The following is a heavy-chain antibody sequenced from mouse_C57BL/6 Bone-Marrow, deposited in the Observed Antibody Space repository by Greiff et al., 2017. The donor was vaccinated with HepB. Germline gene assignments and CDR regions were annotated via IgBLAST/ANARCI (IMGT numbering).Heavy chain of an antibody. V-gene: IGHV1-82*01. Sequence: QVQLQQSGPELVKPGASVKISCKASGYAFSSSWMNWVKQRPGKGLEWIGRIYPGDGDTNYNGKFKGKATLTADKYSSTAYMQLSSLTSEDSAVYFCASLTLYAMDYWGQGTSVTVSS. J-gene: IGHJ4*01. CDR3: ASLTLYAMDY. CDR1: GYAFSSSW. CDR2: IYPGDGDT.